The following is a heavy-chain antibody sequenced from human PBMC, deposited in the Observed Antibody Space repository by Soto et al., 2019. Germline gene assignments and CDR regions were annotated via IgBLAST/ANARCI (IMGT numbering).Heavy chain of an antibody. CDR2: ISGSGGST. V-gene: IGHV3-23*01. CDR1: GFTFSSYA. CDR3: AKSLYSSGWYGGYYYYGMDV. D-gene: IGHD6-19*01. J-gene: IGHJ6*02. Sequence: GGSLRLSCAASGFTFSSYAMSWVRQAPGKGLEWVSAISGSGGSTYYADSVKGRFTISRDNSKNTLYLQMNSLRAEDTAVFYCAKSLYSSGWYGGYYYYGMDVWGQGTTVTVS.